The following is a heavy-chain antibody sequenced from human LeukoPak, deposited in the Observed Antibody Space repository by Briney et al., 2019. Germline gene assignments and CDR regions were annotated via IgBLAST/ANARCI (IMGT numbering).Heavy chain of an antibody. D-gene: IGHD5-12*01. CDR3: ASGPPVDIVATILDY. CDR2: IYHSGST. CDR1: GYSISSGYY. V-gene: IGHV4-38-2*01. J-gene: IGHJ4*02. Sequence: SETLSLTCAVSGYSISSGYYWGWIRQPPGKGLEWIGSIYHSGSTYYNPSLKSRVTISVDTSKNQFSLKPSSVTAADTAVYYCASGPPVDIVATILDYWGQGTLVTVSS.